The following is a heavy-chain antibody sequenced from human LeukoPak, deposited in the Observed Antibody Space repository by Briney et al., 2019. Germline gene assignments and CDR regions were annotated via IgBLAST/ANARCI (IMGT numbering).Heavy chain of an antibody. V-gene: IGHV4-31*03. CDR2: IYYTGTT. Sequence: SQTLSLTCTVSGGSISSGGDYCSLIRQHPGKGLEWIGYIYYTGTTYYNPSLKSRLTISVDTSKNQFSLNLRSMTAADTAVYYCARAAWRGSNSRDAFDIWGQGTVVTVSS. CDR3: ARAAWRGSNSRDAFDI. D-gene: IGHD4/OR15-4a*01. CDR1: GGSISSGGDY. J-gene: IGHJ3*02.